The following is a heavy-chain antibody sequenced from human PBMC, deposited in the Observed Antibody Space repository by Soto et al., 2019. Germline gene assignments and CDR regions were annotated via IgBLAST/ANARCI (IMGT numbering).Heavy chain of an antibody. CDR3: TKRRNVLRFLEWSSGMEV. CDR2: ISDDGSNK. Sequence: LRVSCAASGFTFSNYGMHWVRQAPGKGLEWVAFISDDGSNKYYADSMKGRFTMSRDNSKRTLYLQMSSLRVEDTAVYYCTKRRNVLRFLEWSSGMEVWGQGTTVTVSS. D-gene: IGHD3-3*01. V-gene: IGHV3-30*18. CDR1: GFTFSNYG. J-gene: IGHJ6*02.